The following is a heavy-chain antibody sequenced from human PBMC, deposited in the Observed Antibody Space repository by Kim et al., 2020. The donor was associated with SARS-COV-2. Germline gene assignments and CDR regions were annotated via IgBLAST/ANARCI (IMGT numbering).Heavy chain of an antibody. CDR1: GFTFSDYY. V-gene: IGHV3-11*06. CDR3: ARESPNTSERELFDY. CDR2: ISSSSSYT. J-gene: IGHJ4*02. D-gene: IGHD1-7*01. Sequence: GGSLRLSCAASGFTFSDYYMSWIRQAPGKGLEWVSYISSSSSYTNYADSVKGRFTISRDNAKNSLYLQMNSLRAEDTAVYYCARESPNTSERELFDYWGQGTLVTVSS.